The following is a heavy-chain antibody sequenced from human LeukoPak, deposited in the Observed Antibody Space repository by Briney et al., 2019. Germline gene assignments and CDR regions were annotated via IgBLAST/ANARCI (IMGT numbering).Heavy chain of an antibody. CDR2: IYTSGST. J-gene: IGHJ4*02. Sequence: SETLSLTCTVSGGSISSGSYYWSWIRQPAGKGLEWIGRIYTSGSTNYNPSLKSRVTISVDTSKNQFSLKLSSVTAADTAVYYCATPDGEGVDYWGQGTLVTVSS. CDR1: GGSISSGSYY. V-gene: IGHV4-61*02. CDR3: ATPDGEGVDY. D-gene: IGHD4-17*01.